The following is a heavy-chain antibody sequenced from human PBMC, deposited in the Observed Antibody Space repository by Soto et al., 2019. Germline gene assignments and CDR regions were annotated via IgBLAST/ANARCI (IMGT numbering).Heavy chain of an antibody. CDR2: INPFDGSR. V-gene: IGHV1-46*03. Sequence: ASVKVSCKASGYIFTSYYIHWVRQAPGQGLEWMGWINPFDGSRMFAQSFQGRVTMTRDTSTSTVYMEVSSLRSEVTAVYYCTRAAPVTVTTTSGYYYGMDVWGQGTTVTVSS. CDR3: TRAAPVTVTTTSGYYYGMDV. D-gene: IGHD4-4*01. J-gene: IGHJ6*02. CDR1: GYIFTSYY.